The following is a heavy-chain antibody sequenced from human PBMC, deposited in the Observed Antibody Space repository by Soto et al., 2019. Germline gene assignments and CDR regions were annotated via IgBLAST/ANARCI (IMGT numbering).Heavy chain of an antibody. J-gene: IGHJ4*01. CDR2: IDPSDSQT. CDR1: GYSFAGYW. V-gene: IGHV5-10-1*01. Sequence: GESLKISCKGSGYSFAGYWITWVRQMPGKGLEWMGRIDPSDSQTYYSPSFRGHVTISXXXXXXTXFXQWXXLRASDTAMYYCARQIYDSDSGPNFQYYFD. D-gene: IGHD3-22*01. CDR3: ARQIYDSDSGPNFQYYFD.